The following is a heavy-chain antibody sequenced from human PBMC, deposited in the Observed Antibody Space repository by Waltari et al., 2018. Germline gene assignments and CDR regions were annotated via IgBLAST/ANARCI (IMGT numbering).Heavy chain of an antibody. CDR3: AGVVGQRGPLFDY. V-gene: IGHV1-69*05. CDR2: IIPIFGTA. D-gene: IGHD6-25*01. J-gene: IGHJ4*02. CDR1: GGTFSSYA. Sequence: QVQLVQSGAEVKKPGSSVKVSCKASGGTFSSYAISWVRQAPGQGLEWMGGIIPIFGTANDAQKFQGRVTITTDESTSTAYMELSSLRAEDTAVYYCAGVVGQRGPLFDYWGQGTLVTVSS.